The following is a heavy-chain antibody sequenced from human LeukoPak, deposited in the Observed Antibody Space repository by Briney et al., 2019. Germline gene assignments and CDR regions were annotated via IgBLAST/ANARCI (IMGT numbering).Heavy chain of an antibody. Sequence: PSVTLSLTCTVSGGSISSYYWSWIRQPPGKGLEWIGYIYYSGSTNYNPSLKSRVTISVDTSKNQFSLKLSSVTAADTAVYYCVGSPTYYDFWSGYLRGFDYWGQGTLVTVSS. D-gene: IGHD3-3*01. CDR3: VGSPTYYDFWSGYLRGFDY. V-gene: IGHV4-59*01. J-gene: IGHJ4*02. CDR1: GGSISSYY. CDR2: IYYSGST.